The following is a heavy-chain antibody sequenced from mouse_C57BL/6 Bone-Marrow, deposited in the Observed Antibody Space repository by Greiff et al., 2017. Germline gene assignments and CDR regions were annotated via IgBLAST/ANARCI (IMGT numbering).Heavy chain of an antibody. CDR2: IDPSDSYT. Sequence: QVQLQQPGAELVKPGASVKLSCKASGYTFTSYWMQWVKPRPGQGLEWIGEIDPSDSYTNYNQKFKGKATLTVDTSSSTAYMQLSSLTSEDSAVYYCARRSNDAWFAYWGQGTLVTVSA. V-gene: IGHV1-50*01. D-gene: IGHD2-12*01. J-gene: IGHJ3*01. CDR1: GYTFTSYW. CDR3: ARRSNDAWFAY.